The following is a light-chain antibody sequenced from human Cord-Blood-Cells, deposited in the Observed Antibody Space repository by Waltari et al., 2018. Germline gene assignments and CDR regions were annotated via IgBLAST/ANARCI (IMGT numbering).Light chain of an antibody. Sequence: QSALTQPRPVSGSPGQSVTISCTRPSSDVGGYKYLSWYQQHPAKAPKLMIYDVSTRPSGVPVRFSGSKSGNTASLTISGLQAEDEADYYCCSYAGSYTYVFGTGNKVTVL. CDR2: DVS. CDR3: CSYAGSYTYV. V-gene: IGLV2-11*02. J-gene: IGLJ1*01. CDR1: SSDVGGYKY.